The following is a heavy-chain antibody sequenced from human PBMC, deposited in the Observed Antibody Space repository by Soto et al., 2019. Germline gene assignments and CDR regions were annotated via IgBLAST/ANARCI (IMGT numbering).Heavy chain of an antibody. D-gene: IGHD3-3*01. Sequence: ASVKVSCKASGYTFTSYGISWVRQAPGQGLEWMGWISAYNGNTSYAQKLQGRVTMTTDTSTSTAYMELRSLRSDDTAVYYCARASSYDFWSGYMWFDPWGQGTLVTVSS. V-gene: IGHV1-18*01. J-gene: IGHJ5*02. CDR1: GYTFTSYG. CDR2: ISAYNGNT. CDR3: ARASSYDFWSGYMWFDP.